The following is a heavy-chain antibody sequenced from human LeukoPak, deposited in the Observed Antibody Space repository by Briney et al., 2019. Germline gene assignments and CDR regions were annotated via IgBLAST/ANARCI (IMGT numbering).Heavy chain of an antibody. J-gene: IGHJ6*04. CDR2: IKQDGSEK. D-gene: IGHD3-10*01. CDR3: ARDLTMVRGLTYYGMDV. CDR1: GFTFSSYW. Sequence: GGSLRLSCAASGFTFSSYWMSWVRQAPGKGLKWVANIKQDGSEKYYVDSVKGRFTISRDNAKNSLYLQMNSLRAEDTAVYYCARDLTMVRGLTYYGMDVWGKGTTVTVSS. V-gene: IGHV3-7*03.